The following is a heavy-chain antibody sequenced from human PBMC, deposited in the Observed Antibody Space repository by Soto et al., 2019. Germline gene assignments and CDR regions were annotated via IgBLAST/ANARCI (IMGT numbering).Heavy chain of an antibody. CDR2: MNPNSGNT. CDR3: ARWPDGYYYYGMDV. CDR1: GYTFTSYD. V-gene: IGHV1-8*01. J-gene: IGHJ6*02. Sequence: QVQLVQSGAEVKKPGASVKVSCKASGYTFTSYDINWVRQATGQGLEWMGWMNPNSGNTGYAKKFQGRVTMTRNTSISTDYMELSSLRSEDTAVYYCARWPDGYYYYGMDVWGQGTTVTVSS.